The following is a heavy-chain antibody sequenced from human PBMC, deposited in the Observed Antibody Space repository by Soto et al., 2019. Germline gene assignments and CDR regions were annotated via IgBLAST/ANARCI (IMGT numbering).Heavy chain of an antibody. Sequence: GASVKVSCKASGYTFTSYAMHWVRQAPGQRLEGMGWINAGNGNTKYSQKFQGRVTITRDTSAGTAYMELSSLRSGDTAVYDCATRTNDYVWGSSNRRGQGTLVTVSS. CDR1: GYTFTSYA. CDR2: INAGNGNT. CDR3: ATRTNDYVWGSSNR. J-gene: IGHJ4*02. V-gene: IGHV1-3*01. D-gene: IGHD3-16*01.